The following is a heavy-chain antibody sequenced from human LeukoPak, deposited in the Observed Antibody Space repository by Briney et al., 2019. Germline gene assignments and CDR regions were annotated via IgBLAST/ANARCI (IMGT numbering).Heavy chain of an antibody. CDR2: MKQDGREK. CDR3: ARGARVFDY. V-gene: IGHV3-7*01. Sequence: GGSLRLSCVDSGFTFSSYWMGWVRQAPGKGLEWVANMKQDGREKYYVASVKGRFTISRDNAKNSLYLQIDSLRVAHTAVYFCARGARVFDYWGQGTLVTVSS. CDR1: GFTFSSYW. J-gene: IGHJ4*02.